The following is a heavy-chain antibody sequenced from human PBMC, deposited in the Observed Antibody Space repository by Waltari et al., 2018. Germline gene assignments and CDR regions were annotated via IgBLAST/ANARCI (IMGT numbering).Heavy chain of an antibody. J-gene: IGHJ4*02. V-gene: IGHV1-2*06. Sequence: QVQLVQSGAEVKKPGASVKVSCQASGYTFTGYYMHWVRQAPGQGLEWMGRINPNSGGKNYAQKFQGRVTMTRDTSISTAYMELSRLRSDDTAVYYCAREDSGSYYCFDYWGQGTLVTVSS. CDR3: AREDSGSYYCFDY. CDR1: GYTFTGYY. CDR2: INPNSGGK. D-gene: IGHD1-26*01.